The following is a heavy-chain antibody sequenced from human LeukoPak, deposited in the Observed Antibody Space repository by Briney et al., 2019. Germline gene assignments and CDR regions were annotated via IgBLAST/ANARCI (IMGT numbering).Heavy chain of an antibody. D-gene: IGHD4-17*01. CDR1: GFSFSNYA. Sequence: GSLRLSCAASGFSFSNYAMSWVRQAPGKGLEWVSAISGSGGSTYYADSVKGRFTISRDNSKNTLYLQMNSLRAEDTAVYYCAKGDGDYISGPVSWGQGTLVTVSS. CDR3: AKGDGDYISGPVS. V-gene: IGHV3-23*01. CDR2: ISGSGGST. J-gene: IGHJ5*02.